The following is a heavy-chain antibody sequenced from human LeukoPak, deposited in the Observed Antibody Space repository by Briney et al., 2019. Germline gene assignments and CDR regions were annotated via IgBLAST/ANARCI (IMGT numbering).Heavy chain of an antibody. D-gene: IGHD3-3*01. CDR3: ARGGGHDFWSGYPPGY. CDR1: GGSISSGGYY. CDR2: IYHSGST. Sequence: SETLSLTCTVSGGSISSGGYYWSWIRQPPGKGLEWIGYIYHSGSTYYNPSLKSRVTISVDRSKNQFSPKLSSVTAADTAVYYCARGGGHDFWSGYPPGYWGQGTLVTVSS. J-gene: IGHJ4*02. V-gene: IGHV4-30-2*01.